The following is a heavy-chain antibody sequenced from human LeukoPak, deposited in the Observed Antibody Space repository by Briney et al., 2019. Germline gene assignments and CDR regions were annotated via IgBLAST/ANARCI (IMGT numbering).Heavy chain of an antibody. CDR3: ARQYSSGWSAYWGLVYS. Sequence: SETLSLTCAVYGGSFSGYYWRWIRQPPGKGGEGSGEINHSGSTNYNPSLKTRVTISVHTSKNQFSLNLSSVTAADTAVYYCARQYSSGWSAYWGLVYSWGQGTLVTVSS. D-gene: IGHD6-19*01. CDR2: INHSGST. V-gene: IGHV4-34*01. J-gene: IGHJ4*02. CDR1: GGSFSGYY.